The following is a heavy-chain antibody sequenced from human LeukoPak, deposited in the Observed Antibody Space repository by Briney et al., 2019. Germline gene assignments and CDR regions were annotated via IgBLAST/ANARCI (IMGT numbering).Heavy chain of an antibody. J-gene: IGHJ4*02. Sequence: ASVKVSCKASGYTFTGYYMHWVRQAPGQGLEWMGWINPNSGGTNYAQKFQGRVTMTRDTSISTAYMELSRLRSDDTAVYYCAREGNYYYGSGSYVYYFDYWGQGTLVTVSA. D-gene: IGHD3-10*01. CDR2: INPNSGGT. CDR1: GYTFTGYY. V-gene: IGHV1-2*02. CDR3: AREGNYYYGSGSYVYYFDY.